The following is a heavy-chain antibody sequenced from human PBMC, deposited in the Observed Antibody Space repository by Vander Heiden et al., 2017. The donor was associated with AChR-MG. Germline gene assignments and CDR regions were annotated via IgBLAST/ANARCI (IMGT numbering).Heavy chain of an antibody. CDR1: GFTFGDYA. CDR2: IRSKAYGGTT. Sequence: EVQPVESGGGLVKPGRSLRLSCTASGFTFGDYAMRWFRQAPGKGLEWVGFIRSKAYGGTTEYAASVKSRFTISRDDSNSIAYLQMNSLKTEDTAVYYCTRGYYDSSGYYFYVGLGYYFDYWGQGTLVTVSS. V-gene: IGHV3-49*05. CDR3: TRGYYDSSGYYFYVGLGYYFDY. D-gene: IGHD3-22*01. J-gene: IGHJ4*02.